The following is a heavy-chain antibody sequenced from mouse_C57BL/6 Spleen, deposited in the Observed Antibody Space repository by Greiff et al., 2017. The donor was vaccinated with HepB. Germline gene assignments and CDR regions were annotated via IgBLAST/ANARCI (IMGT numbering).Heavy chain of an antibody. CDR1: GFSLTSYG. J-gene: IGHJ4*01. V-gene: IGHV2-6*03. Sequence: VKLMESGPGLVAPSQSLSITCTVSGFSLTSYGVHWVRQPPGKGLEWLVVIWSDGSTTYNSALKSRLSISKDNSKSQVFLKMNSLQTDDTAMYYCARYSNYYYYAMDYWGQGTSVTVSS. CDR3: ARYSNYYYYAMDY. CDR2: IWSDGST. D-gene: IGHD2-5*01.